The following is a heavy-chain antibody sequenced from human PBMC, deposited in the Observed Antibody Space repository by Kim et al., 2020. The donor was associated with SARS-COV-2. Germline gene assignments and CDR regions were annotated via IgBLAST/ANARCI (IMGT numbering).Heavy chain of an antibody. Sequence: GGSLRLSCAASGFISSDYYMSWIRQAPGKGLEWVSYISSSSSHTNYAESMKGRFTISRDNAKNSLYLQVNSLRVEDTAVYYCARDSRGYSYGANDYWGQGTLVTVSS. CDR1: GFISSDYY. J-gene: IGHJ4*02. V-gene: IGHV3-11*06. CDR3: ARDSRGYSYGANDY. D-gene: IGHD5-18*01. CDR2: ISSSSSHT.